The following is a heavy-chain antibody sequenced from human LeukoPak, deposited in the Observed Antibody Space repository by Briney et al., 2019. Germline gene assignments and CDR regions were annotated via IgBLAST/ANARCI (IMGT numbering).Heavy chain of an antibody. J-gene: IGHJ3*02. CDR1: GGSISSSSYY. CDR2: IYYSGST. V-gene: IGHV4-39*01. CDR3: ASRMDDAFDI. Sequence: SETLSLTCTVSGGSISSSSYYWGWIRQPPGKGLEWIGSIYYSGSTYYNPSLKSRVTISVDTSKNQFSLKLSSVTAADTAVYYCASRMDDAFDIWGQGTMVTVSS. D-gene: IGHD1-14*01.